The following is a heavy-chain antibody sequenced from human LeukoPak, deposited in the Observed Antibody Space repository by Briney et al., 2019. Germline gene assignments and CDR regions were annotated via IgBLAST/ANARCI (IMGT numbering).Heavy chain of an antibody. CDR1: GFTFSNYG. V-gene: IGHV3-30*02. J-gene: IGHJ4*02. CDR2: IRYDGINK. Sequence: GGSLRLSCAASGFTFSNYGMHWVRQAPGKGLEWVAFIRYDGINKYYTDSVKGRFTISRDNSKNTLFLQMNSLRTEDTAVYYCAKDRSYVWGTCDYWGQGTLVTVSS. CDR3: AKDRSYVWGTCDY. D-gene: IGHD3-16*01.